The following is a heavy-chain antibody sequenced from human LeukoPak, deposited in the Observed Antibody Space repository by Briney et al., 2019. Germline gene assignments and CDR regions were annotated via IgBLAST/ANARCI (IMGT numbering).Heavy chain of an antibody. CDR1: GYTFTSYD. J-gene: IGHJ6*02. V-gene: IGHV1-8*01. D-gene: IGHD2-15*01. CDR2: MKPNSGNT. Sequence: ASVKVSCKASGYTFTSYDINWVRQATGQGLEWMGWMKPNSGNTGYAQKFQGRVTMTRNTSISTAYMELSSLRSEDTAVYYCARDIVVVVATPYYYGMDVWGQGTTVTVSS. CDR3: ARDIVVVVATPYYYGMDV.